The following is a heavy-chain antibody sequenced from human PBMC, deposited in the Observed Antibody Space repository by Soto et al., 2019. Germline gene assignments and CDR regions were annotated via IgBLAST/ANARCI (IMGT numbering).Heavy chain of an antibody. V-gene: IGHV1-69*06. CDR3: ARMGGGGYYYDGMDV. CDR1: GGTFSSYA. J-gene: IGHJ6*02. Sequence: QVQLVQSGAEVKKPGSSVKVSCKASGGTFSSYAISWVRQAPGQGLEWMGGIIHIVGTANYAQKFQGRVTFTPDKSTSTAYMELSSVSSEDTAGYYCARMGGGGYYYDGMDVWGQGTTVTVSS. CDR2: IIHIVGTA. D-gene: IGHD3-16*01.